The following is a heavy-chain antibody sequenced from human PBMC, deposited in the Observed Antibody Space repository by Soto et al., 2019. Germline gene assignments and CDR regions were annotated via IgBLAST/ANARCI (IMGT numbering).Heavy chain of an antibody. D-gene: IGHD3-22*01. CDR3: ARDVEHYYDSRPAGHFDY. CDR2: IYHSGTT. Sequence: SETLSLTCAVSGVSISSGHCWSFVRQPPGKGLEWIGEIYHSGTTNNNPSLKSRVTISVDKSKNQFSLKLTSVTAADTAVYYCARDVEHYYDSRPAGHFDYWGQGILVTVSS. V-gene: IGHV4-4*02. J-gene: IGHJ4*02. CDR1: GVSISSGHC.